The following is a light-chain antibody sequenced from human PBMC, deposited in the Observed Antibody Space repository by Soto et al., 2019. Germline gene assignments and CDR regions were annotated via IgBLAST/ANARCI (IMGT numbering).Light chain of an antibody. J-gene: IGLJ1*01. CDR3: SSCTSSSTFV. Sequence: QSALTQPPSVSGSPGQSVTISCTGTSSDVGSYDRVSWYQQPPAKAPKLMIYEVSNRPSGVPDRFSGSKSGNTASLTISGLQAEDEADYYCSSCTSSSTFVFGTGTKLTVL. CDR1: SSDVGSYDR. V-gene: IGLV2-18*02. CDR2: EVS.